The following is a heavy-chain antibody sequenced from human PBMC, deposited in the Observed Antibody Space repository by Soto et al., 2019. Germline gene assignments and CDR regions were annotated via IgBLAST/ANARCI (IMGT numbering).Heavy chain of an antibody. Sequence: SETLSLTCTVSGGSISSYYWSWIRQPPGKGLEWIGYIYYSGSTNYNPSLKSRVTISVDTSKNQFSLKLSSVTAADTAVYYCARDLVQYNWNDDYYYYYGMDVWGQGTTVTVSS. V-gene: IGHV4-59*01. CDR2: IYYSGST. CDR3: ARDLVQYNWNDDYYYYYGMDV. D-gene: IGHD1-1*01. CDR1: GGSISSYY. J-gene: IGHJ6*02.